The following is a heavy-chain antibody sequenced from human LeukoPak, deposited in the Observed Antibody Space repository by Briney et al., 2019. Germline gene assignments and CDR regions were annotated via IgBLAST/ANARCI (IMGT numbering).Heavy chain of an antibody. V-gene: IGHV3-21*01. CDR1: GFTFSSYA. Sequence: GGSLRLSCAASGFTFSSYAMHWVRQAPGKGLEWVSSISSSSSYIYYADSVKGRFTISRDNAKNSLYLQMNSLRAEDTAVYYCARGPVGATAHFDYWGQGTLVTVSS. CDR3: ARGPVGATAHFDY. J-gene: IGHJ4*02. CDR2: ISSSSSYI. D-gene: IGHD1-26*01.